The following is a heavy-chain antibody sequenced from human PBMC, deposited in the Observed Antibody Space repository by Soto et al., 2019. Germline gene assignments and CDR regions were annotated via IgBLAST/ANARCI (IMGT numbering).Heavy chain of an antibody. CDR1: RYTLTELS. CDR2: FDPEDGET. D-gene: IGHD3-3*01. J-gene: IGHJ3*02. V-gene: IGHV1-24*01. CDR3: ATREKPGILRFFEWAFDI. Sequence: ASVKISCTVSRYTLTELSMHWVRQAPGKGLEWMGGFDPEDGETIYAQKFQGRVTMTEDTSTDTAYMELSSLRSEDTAVYYCATREKPGILRFFEWAFDIWGQGTMVTVSS.